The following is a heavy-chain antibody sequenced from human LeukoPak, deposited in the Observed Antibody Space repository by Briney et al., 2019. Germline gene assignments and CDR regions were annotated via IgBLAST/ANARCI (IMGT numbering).Heavy chain of an antibody. CDR1: GFTFSDSA. J-gene: IGHJ3*01. V-gene: IGHV3-23*01. Sequence: GGSLRLSCAASGFTFSDSAMIWVRQAPGKGLEWVSLINFSGGNTYYADSVKGRFTISRDNSKDTLYLQMNSLRAEDTAIYYCVRDIELSTWGLGTMVTVSS. CDR3: VRDIELST. CDR2: INFSGGNT. D-gene: IGHD3-16*02.